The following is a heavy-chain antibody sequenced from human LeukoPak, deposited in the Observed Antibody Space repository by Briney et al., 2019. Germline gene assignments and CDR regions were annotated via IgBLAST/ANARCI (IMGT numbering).Heavy chain of an antibody. CDR2: IYPGDSDT. Sequence: GESLKISCKGSGYSFTNSWIGWVRQMPGKGLEWMGVIYPGDSDTRYSPSFQGQVTISADNSISTASLQWSSLKPSDTAMYYCALSSSWSKFDFWGQGTPVTVSS. J-gene: IGHJ4*02. CDR1: GYSFTNSW. V-gene: IGHV5-51*01. D-gene: IGHD6-13*01. CDR3: ALSSSWSKFDF.